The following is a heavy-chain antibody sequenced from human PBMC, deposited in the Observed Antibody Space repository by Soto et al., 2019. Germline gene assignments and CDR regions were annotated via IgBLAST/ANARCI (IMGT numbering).Heavy chain of an antibody. CDR3: AKGGGEWLIPNFDY. D-gene: IGHD5-12*01. CDR1: GFTFDDYA. CDR2: ISWNRGSI. J-gene: IGHJ4*02. V-gene: IGHV3-9*01. Sequence: EVQLVESGGGLVQPGRSLRLSCAASGFTFDDYAMHWVRQAPGKGLEWVSGISWNRGSIGYADSVKGRFTISRDNPENSLYLQMNSLRVEDTAFYYCAKGGGEWLIPNFDYWGQGILVTVSS.